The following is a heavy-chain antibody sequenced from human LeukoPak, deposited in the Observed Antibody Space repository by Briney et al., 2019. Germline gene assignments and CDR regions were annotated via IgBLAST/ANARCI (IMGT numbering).Heavy chain of an antibody. J-gene: IGHJ4*02. Sequence: GGSLRLSCAASGFTFSSYGVHWVRQAPGKGLEWVAVISYDVSNKYYADSVKGRFTISRDNSKNTLYLQMNSLRAEDTAVYYCARDKNYAVTYGDFDYWGQGTLVTVSS. CDR3: ARDKNYAVTYGDFDY. CDR2: ISYDVSNK. D-gene: IGHD4-17*01. V-gene: IGHV3-30*03. CDR1: GFTFSSYG.